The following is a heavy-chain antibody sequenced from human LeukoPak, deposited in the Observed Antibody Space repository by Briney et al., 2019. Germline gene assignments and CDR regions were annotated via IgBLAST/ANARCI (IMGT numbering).Heavy chain of an antibody. D-gene: IGHD6-13*01. CDR3: VRSSWYDAGF. J-gene: IGHJ4*02. V-gene: IGHV5-51*01. Sequence: GESLKISCKGSGYTFTSYWIGWVRQMPGKGLECMGIIHPGDSDTRYSPSFQGQVTISADKSISTAYLQWSSLKASDTAMYYCVRSSWYDAGFWGQGTLVTVSS. CDR2: IHPGDSDT. CDR1: GYTFTSYW.